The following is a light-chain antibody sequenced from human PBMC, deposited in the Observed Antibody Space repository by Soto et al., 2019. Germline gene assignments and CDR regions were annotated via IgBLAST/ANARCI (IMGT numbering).Light chain of an antibody. Sequence: IVLTQTPAALSFSPREKTTLSCRASQSVTSYLAWYQQKPGQAPRLLIYDASNRATGIPARFSGSGSGTDFTLTISSLEPEDFAVYYCQQRSNWLPFGGVAKAAIK. CDR2: DAS. J-gene: IGKJ4*01. V-gene: IGKV3-11*01. CDR3: QQRSNWLP. CDR1: QSVTSY.